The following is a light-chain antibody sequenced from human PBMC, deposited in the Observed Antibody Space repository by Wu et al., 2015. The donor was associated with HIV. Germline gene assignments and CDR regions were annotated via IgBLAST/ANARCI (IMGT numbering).Light chain of an antibody. CDR2: GAS. CDR1: RNINTW. CDR3: QQYNFYSRT. J-gene: IGKJ1*01. V-gene: IGKV1-5*03. Sequence: DIQMTQSPSTLSASVGDRVTITCRASRNINTWLAWYQQRPGTAPKLLIYGASALENGVPSRFSGSGSETEFTLTISSLQPDDFATYYCQQYNFYSRTFGQGTKVEVK.